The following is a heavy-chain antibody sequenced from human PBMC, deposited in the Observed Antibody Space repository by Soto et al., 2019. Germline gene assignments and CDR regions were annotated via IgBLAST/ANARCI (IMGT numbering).Heavy chain of an antibody. CDR1: GFSLSTSGVG. CDR3: AHLGGSSWGRLLTFDY. J-gene: IGHJ4*02. CDR2: MYWDDDK. Sequence: QITLKESGPTLVTPTQTLTLTCTFSGFSLSTSGVGVGWIRQPPGKALEWLALMYWDDDKRYSPSLKSRLTITKDTSKNQVVLTMTNMDPVDTATYYCAHLGGSSWGRLLTFDYWGQGTLVTVSS. D-gene: IGHD6-6*01. V-gene: IGHV2-5*02.